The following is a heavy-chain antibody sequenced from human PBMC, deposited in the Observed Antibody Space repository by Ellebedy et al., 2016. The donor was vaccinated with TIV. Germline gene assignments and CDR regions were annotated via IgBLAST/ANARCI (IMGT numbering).Heavy chain of an antibody. CDR2: IKQDGSEK. CDR3: ARDGVDRAMIVVVIDGMDV. Sequence: GESLKIPXAASGFTFSSYSMNWVRQAPGKGLEWVANIKQDGSEKYYVDSVKGRFTISRDNAKNSLYLQMNSLRAEDTAVYYCARDGVDRAMIVVVIDGMDVWGQGTTVTVSS. CDR1: GFTFSSYS. V-gene: IGHV3-7*03. D-gene: IGHD3-22*01. J-gene: IGHJ6*02.